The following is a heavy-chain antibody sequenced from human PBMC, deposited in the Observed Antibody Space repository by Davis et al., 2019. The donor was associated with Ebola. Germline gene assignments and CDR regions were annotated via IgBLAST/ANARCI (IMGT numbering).Heavy chain of an antibody. D-gene: IGHD3-3*01. CDR3: ARDRGSARFLESLGMDV. Sequence: PGGSLRLSCAASGFTFSSYSMNWVRQAPGKGLEWVAVISYDGSNKYYADSVKGRFTISRDNSKNTLYLQMNSLRAEDTAVYYCARDRGSARFLESLGMDVWGQGTTVTVSS. CDR2: ISYDGSNK. CDR1: GFTFSSYS. V-gene: IGHV3-30*03. J-gene: IGHJ6*02.